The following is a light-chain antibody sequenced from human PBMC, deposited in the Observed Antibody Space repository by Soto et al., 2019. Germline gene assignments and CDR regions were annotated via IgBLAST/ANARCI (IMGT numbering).Light chain of an antibody. V-gene: IGKV3-11*01. CDR1: QSVRNY. Sequence: EIVLTQSPATLSLSPGERATLSCMASQSVRNYLAWYQQKPCQAPRLLIYDVFNRATGIPARFSGSGSGTDFTLTISSLEPEDFAVYYCQQRDNWPTFGRGTKVDIK. CDR2: DVF. J-gene: IGKJ1*01. CDR3: QQRDNWPT.